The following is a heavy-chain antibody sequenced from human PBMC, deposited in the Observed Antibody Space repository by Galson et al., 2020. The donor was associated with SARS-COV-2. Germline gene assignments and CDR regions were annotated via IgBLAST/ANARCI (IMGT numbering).Heavy chain of an antibody. Sequence: ETSETLSLTCTVSGGSISSYYWSWIRQPPGKGLEWIGYIYYSGSTNYNPSLKSRVTISVDTSKNQFSLKLSSVTAADTAVYYCARLAGYSSGWFDYYYYGMAVWGQGTTVTVSS. D-gene: IGHD6-19*01. J-gene: IGHJ6*02. CDR1: GGSISSYY. CDR2: IYYSGST. CDR3: ARLAGYSSGWFDYYYYGMAV. V-gene: IGHV4-59*08.